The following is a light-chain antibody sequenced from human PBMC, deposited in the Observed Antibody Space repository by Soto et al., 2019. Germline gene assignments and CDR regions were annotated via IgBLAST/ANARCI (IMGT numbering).Light chain of an antibody. Sequence: QSALTQPASVSGSPGQSIAISCTGTNSDVGAYNFVSWYQQYPGKAPKLIIHEVSNRPSGISDRFSGSKSGNTASLTISGLQADDEADYYCSSFTPYNTRVFGPGTKVPAL. J-gene: IGLJ1*01. CDR3: SSFTPYNTRV. CDR2: EVS. V-gene: IGLV2-14*01. CDR1: NSDVGAYNF.